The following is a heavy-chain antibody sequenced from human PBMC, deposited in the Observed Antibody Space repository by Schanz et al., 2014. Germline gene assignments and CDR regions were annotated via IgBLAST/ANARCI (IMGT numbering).Heavy chain of an antibody. Sequence: VHLVESGGGVVQPGGSLRLSCAASGFIFRTYGMHWVRQAPGKGLEWVSAISGSGDNTFYADSVRGRFTISRDNSRNTLYLQMNSLRAEDTAVYYCRLWFGELYYGMDVWGQGTTVTVSS. CDR1: GFIFRTYG. CDR3: RLWFGELYYGMDV. D-gene: IGHD3-10*01. CDR2: ISGSGDNT. J-gene: IGHJ6*02. V-gene: IGHV3-23*04.